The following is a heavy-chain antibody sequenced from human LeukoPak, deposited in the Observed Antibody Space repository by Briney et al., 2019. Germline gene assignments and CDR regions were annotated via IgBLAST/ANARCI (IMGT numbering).Heavy chain of an antibody. CDR2: IYYSGST. CDR3: ARVRSSTSFYYYYMDV. D-gene: IGHD2-2*01. CDR1: GGSISSHY. V-gene: IGHV4-59*11. J-gene: IGHJ6*03. Sequence: PSETLSLTCTVSGGSISSHYWSWIRQPPGKGLEWIGYIYYSGSTNYNPSLKSRVTISVYTSKNRFSLKLSSVTAADTAVYYCARVRSSTSFYYYYMDVWGKGTTVTVSS.